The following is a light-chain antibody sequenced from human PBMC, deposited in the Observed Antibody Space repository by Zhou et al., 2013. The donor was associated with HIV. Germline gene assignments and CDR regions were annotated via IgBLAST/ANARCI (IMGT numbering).Light chain of an antibody. CDR1: QSVSRN. J-gene: IGKJ2*01. V-gene: IGKV3-15*01. CDR3: QHYNNWPYT. Sequence: ETVMTQSPAFLSVSPGERATLSCRASQSVSRNLAWYQHKPGQGPRLLVYGASTRATDIPARFSGGGSGTEFTLTISSLQSEDSAVYYCQHYNNWPYTFGQGTKLEIK. CDR2: GAS.